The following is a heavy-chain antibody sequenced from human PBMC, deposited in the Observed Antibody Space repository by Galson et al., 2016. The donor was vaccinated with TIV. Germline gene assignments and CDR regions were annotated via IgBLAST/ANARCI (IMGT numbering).Heavy chain of an antibody. CDR3: AKMDSSGFDYVRRFDF. V-gene: IGHV3-23*01. Sequence: SLRLSCAASGFTFSSFAVSWVRQAPVKGLEWVSGISAGGGRTNYADSVKGRFTISRDNPKNTLYLQMSSLRAEDTAVYFCAKMDSSGFDYVRRFDFWGQGTLATVSS. D-gene: IGHD3-22*01. CDR2: ISAGGGRT. J-gene: IGHJ4*02. CDR1: GFTFSSFA.